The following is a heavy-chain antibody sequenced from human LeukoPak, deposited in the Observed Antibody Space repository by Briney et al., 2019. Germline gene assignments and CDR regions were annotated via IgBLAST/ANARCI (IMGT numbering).Heavy chain of an antibody. J-gene: IGHJ3*02. Sequence: GGSLRLSCVTSGFTFSNHALHWVRQGPGKGLEWVAVISDDGTSKFYADSVKGRFTIFRDNSKNALFLQINSLRPEDTAMYYCARVDDLDAFDIWGQGTLVTVSS. CDR2: ISDDGTSK. D-gene: IGHD2-2*03. CDR3: ARVDDLDAFDI. CDR1: GFTFSNHA. V-gene: IGHV3-30*04.